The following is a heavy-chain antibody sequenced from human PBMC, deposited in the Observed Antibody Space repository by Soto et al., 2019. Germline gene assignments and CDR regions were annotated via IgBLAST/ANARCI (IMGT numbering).Heavy chain of an antibody. J-gene: IGHJ6*03. Sequence: QVQLQQWGAGLLKPSETLSLTCAVYGGSFNGYYWSWIRQPPGKGLEWIGEINHSGGTNYNPSLKSRVNISVDTSKSQFSLKLSSVTAADSAVYYCARGGGYFYYLDDWGKGATVTVSS. D-gene: IGHD3-10*01. V-gene: IGHV4-34*01. CDR1: GGSFNGYY. CDR2: INHSGGT. CDR3: ARGGGYFYYLDD.